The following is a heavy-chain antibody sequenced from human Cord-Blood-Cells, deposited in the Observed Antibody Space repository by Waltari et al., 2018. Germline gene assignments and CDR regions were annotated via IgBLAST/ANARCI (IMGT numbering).Heavy chain of an antibody. CDR3: ARDPRSGYDC. CDR2: ISYDGSNK. CDR1: GFTFSSYA. J-gene: IGHJ4*02. V-gene: IGHV3-30-3*01. Sequence: QVQLVESGGGVVQPGRSLRLSCAASGFTFSSYAMHWVRQAPGKGLEWVAVISYDGSNKYYADSVKGRFTISRDNSKNTLYLQMNSLRAEDTAVYYCARDPRSGYDCWGQGTLVTVSS. D-gene: IGHD3-3*01.